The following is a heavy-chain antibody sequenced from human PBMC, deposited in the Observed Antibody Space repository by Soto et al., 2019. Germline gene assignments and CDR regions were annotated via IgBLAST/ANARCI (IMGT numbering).Heavy chain of an antibody. CDR2: INAGNGNT. D-gene: IGHD2-2*01. CDR3: ARGLGYCSSTSCYGYYYYYMDV. CDR1: GYTFTSYA. Sequence: ASVKVSCKASGYTFTSYAMHWVRQAPGQRLEWMGWINAGNGNTKYSQKFQGRVTITRDTSASTAYMELSSLRSEDTAVYYCARGLGYCSSTSCYGYYYYYMDVWGKGTTVTVSS. J-gene: IGHJ6*03. V-gene: IGHV1-3*01.